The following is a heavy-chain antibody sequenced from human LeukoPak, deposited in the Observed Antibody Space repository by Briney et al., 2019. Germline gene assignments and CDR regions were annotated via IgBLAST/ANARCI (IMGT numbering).Heavy chain of an antibody. V-gene: IGHV4-39*07. Sequence: SETLSLTCTVSGGSIISTTYYWGWIRQPPGKGLEWIASIYYSGSPYYNPALKSRVTTSVDTSKNQFSLKLSSVTAADTAVYCARDLRSGYGSGSEYYYYYYMDVWGKGTTVTVSS. J-gene: IGHJ6*03. CDR1: GGSIISTTYY. CDR2: IYYSGSP. CDR3: ARDLRSGYGSGSEYYYYYYMDV. D-gene: IGHD3-10*01.